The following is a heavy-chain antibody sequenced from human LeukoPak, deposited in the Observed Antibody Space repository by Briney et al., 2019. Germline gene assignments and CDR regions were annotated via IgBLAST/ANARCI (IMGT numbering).Heavy chain of an antibody. Sequence: GGSLRLSSSASGFTFSSFWMGWVRQAPGKGLEWVASIRWDDERHHVDSVTGRFSVSRDNAKNSLYLQMNSLRAEDTAVYFCSRITTYGYFEYWGQGALVTVSS. CDR1: GFTFSSFW. CDR2: IRWDDER. V-gene: IGHV3-7*01. J-gene: IGHJ4*02. D-gene: IGHD1-1*01. CDR3: SRITTYGYFEY.